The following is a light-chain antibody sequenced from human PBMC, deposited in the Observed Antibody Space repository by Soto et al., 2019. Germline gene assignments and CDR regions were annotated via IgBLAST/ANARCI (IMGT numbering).Light chain of an antibody. CDR3: QQYGSSPIT. V-gene: IGKV3-20*01. Sequence: EIVLTQSPGTLSLSPGERATLSFRASQSVSNNYLAWYQQKPGQAPRLLIYGASNRATGIPGRFSGSGSGTDFTLTISRLEPEDFAVYYCQQYGSSPITFGQGTRLEIK. CDR2: GAS. CDR1: QSVSNNY. J-gene: IGKJ5*01.